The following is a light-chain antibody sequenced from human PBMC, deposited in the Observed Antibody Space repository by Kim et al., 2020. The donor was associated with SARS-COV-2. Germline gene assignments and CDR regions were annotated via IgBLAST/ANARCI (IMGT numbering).Light chain of an antibody. Sequence: PGERAAPSCRASQSVSSSYLAWYQQKPGQAPRLFIYGASSRATGIPDRFSGSGSGTDFTLTISRLEPEDFAVYYCQQYGTSPPITFGQGTRLEIK. CDR2: GAS. CDR1: QSVSSSY. J-gene: IGKJ5*01. CDR3: QQYGTSPPIT. V-gene: IGKV3-20*01.